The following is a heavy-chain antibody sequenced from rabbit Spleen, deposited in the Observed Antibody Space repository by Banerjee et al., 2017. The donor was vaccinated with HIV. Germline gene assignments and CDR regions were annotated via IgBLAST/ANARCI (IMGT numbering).Heavy chain of an antibody. Sequence: QSLEESGGDLVKPGASLTLTCTASGVSFSYSSYMCWVRQAPGKGLEWIACIDAGSSGFTYFATWAKGRFTISKTSSTTVTLQMTSLTVADTATYLCARDTGSSFSSYGMDLWGPGTLVTVS. CDR3: ARDTGSSFSSYGMDL. D-gene: IGHD8-1*01. J-gene: IGHJ6*01. V-gene: IGHV1S40*01. CDR1: GVSFSYSSY. CDR2: IDAGSSGFT.